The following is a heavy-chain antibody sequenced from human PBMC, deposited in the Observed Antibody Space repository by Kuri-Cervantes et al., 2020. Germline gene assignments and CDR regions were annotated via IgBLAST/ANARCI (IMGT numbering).Heavy chain of an antibody. CDR2: IIPIFGTA. D-gene: IGHD3-10*01. CDR3: ARARITMVRGVHEGWFDP. V-gene: IGHV1-69*13. Sequence: SVKVSCKASGGTFSSYVINWVRQAPGQGLEWMGGIIPIFGTANYAQKFQGRVTITADESTTTAYMELSRLRSDDTAVYYCARARITMVRGVHEGWFDPWGQGTLVTVSS. J-gene: IGHJ5*02. CDR1: GGTFSSYV.